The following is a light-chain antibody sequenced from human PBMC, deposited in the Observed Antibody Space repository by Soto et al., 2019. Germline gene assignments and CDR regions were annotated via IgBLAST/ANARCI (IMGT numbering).Light chain of an antibody. CDR1: QSVSNNY. CDR3: QQYGSSPMYT. Sequence: EVVLTQSPGTLSLFPGERATLSCRASQSVSNNYVAWYQQRPGQAPRLLIYGASIRATGIPDRFSGSVSGTDFSLTVSRLEPEDFAVYYCQQYGSSPMYTFGQGTRLEIK. V-gene: IGKV3-20*01. J-gene: IGKJ2*01. CDR2: GAS.